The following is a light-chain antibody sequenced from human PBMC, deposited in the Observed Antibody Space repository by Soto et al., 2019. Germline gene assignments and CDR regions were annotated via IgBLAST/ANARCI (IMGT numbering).Light chain of an antibody. CDR1: QSISSSY. CDR2: HAS. J-gene: IGKJ4*01. V-gene: IGKV3-20*01. CDR3: QQYGDSLLT. Sequence: ENVLTQSPGTLSLSPGERATLSCRASQSISSSYLDWYQQKPGQTPRLLIYHASNRATGIPDRFRGSGSGTDFTLTISILEPEEFVVYYCQQYGDSLLTFGGGTKVEIK.